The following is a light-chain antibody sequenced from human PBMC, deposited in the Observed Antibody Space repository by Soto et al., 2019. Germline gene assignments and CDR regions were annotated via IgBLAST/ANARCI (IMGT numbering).Light chain of an antibody. CDR3: QAWDSVTAGV. CDR2: QDN. V-gene: IGLV3-1*01. CDR1: KLGDKY. J-gene: IGLJ1*01. Sequence: SYELTQPPSVSVSPGQTASITCSGDKLGDKYACWYQQRSGQSPVLVIYQDNKRPSGIPERFSGSNSGNTATLTISGTQAMDEADYYCQAWDSVTAGVFGTGTKLTVL.